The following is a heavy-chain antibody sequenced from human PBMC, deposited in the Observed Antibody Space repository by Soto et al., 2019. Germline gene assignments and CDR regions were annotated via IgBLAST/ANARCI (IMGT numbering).Heavy chain of an antibody. CDR1: GGSISSYY. CDR2: ISYSGTT. D-gene: IGHD2-15*01. CDR3: ARGAGWWDY. Sequence: QVQLQESGPGLVKPSETLSLTCTVSGGSISSYYWSWIRQPPGKGLEWIGYISYSGTTNYNPSLTSRVTISVDMSKNQFSLKLSSVTAADTAVYYCARGAGWWDYWGQGTLVTVSS. J-gene: IGHJ4*02. V-gene: IGHV4-59*08.